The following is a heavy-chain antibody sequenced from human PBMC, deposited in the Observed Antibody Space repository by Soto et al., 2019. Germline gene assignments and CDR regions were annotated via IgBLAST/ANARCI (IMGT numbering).Heavy chain of an antibody. CDR1: GGTFSSYA. J-gene: IGHJ6*02. Sequence: QVQLVHSGAEVKKPGSSVKVSCKASGGTFSSYAISCERQATGQELEWMGGIIPSFGTANYAQKFQGRVTLTEDESTSTDYMDRSSLRSEDTAVYYCARAGIAARQSYYYSMDVWGQCGTVTVSS. CDR3: ARAGIAARQSYYYSMDV. V-gene: IGHV1-69*01. D-gene: IGHD6-6*01. CDR2: IIPSFGTA.